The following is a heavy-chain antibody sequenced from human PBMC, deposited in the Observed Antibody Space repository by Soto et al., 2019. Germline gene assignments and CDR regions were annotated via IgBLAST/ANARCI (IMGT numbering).Heavy chain of an antibody. CDR2: IYWDDDK. V-gene: IGHV2-5*02. Sequence: QITLKESGPTLVKPTQTLTLTCTFSGFSLSTSGVGVGWIRQPPGKALEWLALIYWDDDKRYSPSLKSRLTITKDXXKXQEXLTMTNLDPVDTATYYCARACSGSYRDYYYYGMDVWGQGTTVTVSS. J-gene: IGHJ6*02. CDR1: GFSLSTSGVG. D-gene: IGHD3-10*02. CDR3: ARACSGSYRDYYYYGMDV.